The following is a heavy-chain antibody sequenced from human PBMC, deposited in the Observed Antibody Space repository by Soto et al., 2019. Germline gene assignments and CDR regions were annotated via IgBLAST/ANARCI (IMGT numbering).Heavy chain of an antibody. Sequence: GASVKVSCKASGYTFTSYYMHWVRQAPGQGLEWMGIINPSGGSTSYAQKFQGRVTMTRDTSTSTVYMELSSLRSEDTAVYYCARGCIDRIMITFGGVIDPYYYMDVWGKGTTVTVSS. CDR3: ARGCIDRIMITFGGVIDPYYYMDV. CDR1: GYTFTSYY. V-gene: IGHV1-46*03. J-gene: IGHJ6*03. CDR2: INPSGGST. D-gene: IGHD3-16*02.